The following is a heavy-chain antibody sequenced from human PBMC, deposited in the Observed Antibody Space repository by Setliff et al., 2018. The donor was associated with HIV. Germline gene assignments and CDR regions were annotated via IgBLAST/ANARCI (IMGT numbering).Heavy chain of an antibody. CDR1: GYTFTGYY. CDR2: INPNSGGT. CDR3: ARHDGLRSVHGAFDI. D-gene: IGHD4-17*01. V-gene: IGHV1-2*02. Sequence: ASVKVSCKASGYTFTGYYMHWVRQAPGQGLEWMGWINPNSGGTNYAQKFQGRVTMTRDTSISTAYMELSRLRSDDTAVYYCARHDGLRSVHGAFDIWGQGTMVTVSS. J-gene: IGHJ3*02.